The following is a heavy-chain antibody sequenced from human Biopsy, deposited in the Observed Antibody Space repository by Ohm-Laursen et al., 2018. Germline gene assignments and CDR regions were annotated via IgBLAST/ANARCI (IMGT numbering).Heavy chain of an antibody. D-gene: IGHD3-9*01. V-gene: IGHV1-69*06. CDR2: NIPILGTG. J-gene: IGHJ1*01. CDR3: ATKLTGYFHH. CDR1: GGTFSNYG. Sequence: SSVKVSCKAPGGTFSNYGVNWVRQAPGQGLEWLGENIPILGTGNYAQKFQDRVTVAADTSMSTATMELRSLRSDDTAVYYCATKLTGYFHHWGQGTLVIVSS.